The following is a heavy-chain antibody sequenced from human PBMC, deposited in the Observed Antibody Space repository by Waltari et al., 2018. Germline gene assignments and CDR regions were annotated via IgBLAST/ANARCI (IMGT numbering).Heavy chain of an antibody. CDR1: GYNFTGYY. Sequence: QVQLVQSGAEVKKPGASVKVSCKASGYNFTGYYMNWVRQAPGQGLEWMGWINPKSGGANYTQTFQGRVTITKDTSISTAYMELNRLRSDDTAMYYCARGPDFWSGYYMVPFGYWGQGTLVTVSS. V-gene: IGHV1-2*02. CDR3: ARGPDFWSGYYMVPFGY. CDR2: INPKSGGA. J-gene: IGHJ4*02. D-gene: IGHD3-3*01.